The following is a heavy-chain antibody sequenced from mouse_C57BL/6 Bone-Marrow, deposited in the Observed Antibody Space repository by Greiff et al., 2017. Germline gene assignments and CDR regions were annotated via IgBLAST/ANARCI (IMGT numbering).Heavy chain of an antibody. CDR3: ARNWSFAY. Sequence: VQLQESGPELVKPGASVKLSCKASGYTFTSYVINWVKQRPGQGLEWIGWIYPRDGSTKYNEKFKGKATLTVDTSSSTAYMELHSLTSEDSAVYFCARNWSFAYWGQGTLVTVSA. CDR1: GYTFTSYV. V-gene: IGHV1-85*01. D-gene: IGHD4-1*01. J-gene: IGHJ3*01. CDR2: IYPRDGST.